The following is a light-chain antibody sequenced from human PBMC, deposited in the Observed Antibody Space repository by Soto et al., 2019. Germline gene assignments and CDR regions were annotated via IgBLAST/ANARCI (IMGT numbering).Light chain of an antibody. CDR1: QTISSW. CDR2: KAS. V-gene: IGKV1-5*03. CDR3: QQDNIYPWT. J-gene: IGKJ1*01. Sequence: DIQMTQSPSTLSGSVGDRVTITCRASQTISSWLAWYQQKPGKAPKLLIYKASTLKSGVPSRFSGSGSGTEFTLTISSLQPDDFATYYCQQDNIYPWTFGQGTNVDIK.